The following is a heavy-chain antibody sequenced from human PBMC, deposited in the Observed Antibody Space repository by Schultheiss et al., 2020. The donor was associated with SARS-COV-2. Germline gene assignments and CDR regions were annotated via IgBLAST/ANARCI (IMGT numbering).Heavy chain of an antibody. CDR2: IWYDGSNK. D-gene: IGHD3-3*01. CDR1: GFTFSSYW. CDR3: ARGRNGNDFWSGTSLDY. Sequence: GESLKISCAASGFTFSSYWMSWVRQAPGKGLEWVAVIWYDGSNKYYADSVKGRFTISRDNSKNTLYLQMNSLRAEDTAVYYCARGRNGNDFWSGTSLDYWGQGTLVTVSS. V-gene: IGHV3-33*08. J-gene: IGHJ4*02.